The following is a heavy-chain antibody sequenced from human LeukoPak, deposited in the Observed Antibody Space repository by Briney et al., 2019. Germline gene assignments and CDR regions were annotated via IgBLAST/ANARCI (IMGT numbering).Heavy chain of an antibody. J-gene: IGHJ4*02. Sequence: GGSLRLSCAASGFSFSVYWMHWVRQAPGKGPVWVSRIKTDGSITDYADSVKGRFTISRDNSKNTLYLQMNSLRAEDTAVYYCAKDHYYGSGSYRYFDYWGQGTLVTVSS. CDR2: IKTDGSIT. CDR1: GFSFSVYW. V-gene: IGHV3-74*01. CDR3: AKDHYYGSGSYRYFDY. D-gene: IGHD3-10*01.